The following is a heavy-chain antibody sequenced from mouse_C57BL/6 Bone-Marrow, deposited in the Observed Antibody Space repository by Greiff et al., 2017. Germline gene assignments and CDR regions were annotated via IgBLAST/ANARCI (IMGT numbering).Heavy chain of an antibody. J-gene: IGHJ1*03. CDR3: ARSEDYYGSSPFYWYCDV. V-gene: IGHV1-54*01. D-gene: IGHD1-1*01. CDR1: GYAFTNYL. CDR2: INPGSGGT. Sequence: VKLVESGAELVRPGTSVKVSCKASGYAFTNYLIEWVKQRPGQGLEWIGVINPGSGGTNYNEKFKGKATLTADKSSSTAYMQLSSLTSADSAVYFCARSEDYYGSSPFYWYCDVWGTGTTVTVSS.